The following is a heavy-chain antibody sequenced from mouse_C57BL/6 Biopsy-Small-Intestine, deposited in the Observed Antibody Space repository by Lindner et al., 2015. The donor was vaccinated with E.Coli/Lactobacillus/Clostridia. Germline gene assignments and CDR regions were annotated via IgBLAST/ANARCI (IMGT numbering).Heavy chain of an antibody. CDR3: ARDSGGYYYDRSGDF. Sequence: SVKVSCKTPGYTFTTYYIHWVRQAPGQGLEWMGIIHPRGGSTNYAQKFQGRVSMTGDPSTRTVYMELSSLRSDDTAVYFCARDSGGYYYDRSGDFWGQGTLVTVSS. D-gene: IGHD1-1*02. V-gene: IGHV1S12*01. CDR1: GYTFTTYY. CDR2: IHPRGGST. J-gene: IGHJ4*01.